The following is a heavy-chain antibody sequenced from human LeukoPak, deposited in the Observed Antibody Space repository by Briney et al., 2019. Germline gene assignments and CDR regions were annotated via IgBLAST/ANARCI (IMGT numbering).Heavy chain of an antibody. V-gene: IGHV3-73*01. CDR3: TTLPYSSSWYGDDYFDY. CDR2: IRSKANSYAT. CDR1: GFTFSGSA. Sequence: GGSLRLSCAASGFTFSGSAMHWVRQASGKGLEWVGRIRSKANSYATAYAASVKGRFTISRDDSKNTAYLQMNSLKTEDTAVYYCTTLPYSSSWYGDDYFDYWGQGTLVTVSS. D-gene: IGHD6-13*01. J-gene: IGHJ4*02.